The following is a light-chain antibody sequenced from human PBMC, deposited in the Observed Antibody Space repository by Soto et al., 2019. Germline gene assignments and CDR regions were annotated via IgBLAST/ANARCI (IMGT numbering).Light chain of an antibody. CDR1: SSDVGAYKY. Sequence: QSALTQPPSAPGSPGQSVTISCTGTSSDVGAYKYVSWYQQHPGKAPKLMIYEVSKRPSGVPNRFSGSKSANTASLTVSGLQAEDEADYYCSSFAGGNNFGVFGGGTKLTVL. CDR2: EVS. CDR3: SSFAGGNNFGV. V-gene: IGLV2-8*01. J-gene: IGLJ2*01.